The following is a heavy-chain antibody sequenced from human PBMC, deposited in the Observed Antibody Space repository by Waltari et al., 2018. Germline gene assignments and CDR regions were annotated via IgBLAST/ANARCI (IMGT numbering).Heavy chain of an antibody. J-gene: IGHJ3*02. CDR3: ARMFGLEYSSSWYLKGAFDI. Sequence: QLQLQESGPGLVKPSETLSLTCTVSGGSISSSSYYWGWIRHPPGKGLEWIGSIYYSGSTYYNPSLKSRVTISVDTSKNQFSLKLSSVTAADTAVYYCARMFGLEYSSSWYLKGAFDIWGQGTMVTVSS. CDR2: IYYSGST. D-gene: IGHD6-13*01. V-gene: IGHV4-39*01. CDR1: GGSISSSSYY.